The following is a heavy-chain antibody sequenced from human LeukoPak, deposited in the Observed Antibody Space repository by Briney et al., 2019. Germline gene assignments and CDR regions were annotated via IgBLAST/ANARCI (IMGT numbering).Heavy chain of an antibody. Sequence: ASVKVSCKASGYTFTSYYMHWVRQAPGQGLEWMGIINPSGGSTSYAQKFQGRVTMTRDTSTSTVYMELSSLRSEDTAVYYCAREDSSYCGGDCYSRYFQHRGQGTLVTVSS. CDR1: GYTFTSYY. CDR3: AREDSSYCGGDCYSRYFQH. V-gene: IGHV1-46*01. J-gene: IGHJ1*01. D-gene: IGHD2-21*02. CDR2: INPSGGST.